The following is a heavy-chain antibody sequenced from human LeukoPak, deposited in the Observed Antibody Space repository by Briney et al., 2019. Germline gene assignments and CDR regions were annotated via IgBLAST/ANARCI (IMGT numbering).Heavy chain of an antibody. D-gene: IGHD2-2*02. CDR1: GFTFSSYS. CDR3: ARKGVFCSSTSCYRAEFDY. V-gene: IGHV3-21*01. CDR2: ISGGSSYI. J-gene: IGHJ4*02. Sequence: GGSLRLSCAASGFTFSSYSMSWVRQAPGKGLEWVSSISGGSSYIYYADSVKGRFTISRDNAKNSLYLQMNSLTAEDTAVYYCARKGVFCSSTSCYRAEFDYWGQGTLVTVSS.